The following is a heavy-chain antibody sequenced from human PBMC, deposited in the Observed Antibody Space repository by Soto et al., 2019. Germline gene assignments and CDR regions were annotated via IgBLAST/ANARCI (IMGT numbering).Heavy chain of an antibody. J-gene: IGHJ5*02. V-gene: IGHV3-30-3*01. CDR2: ISYDGSEK. D-gene: IGHD5-18*01. Sequence: GGSLRLSCEASGFTFSRYPLHWVRQAPGKGLEWVAVISYDGSEKYPADSVKGRISISRDNSKNTLFMQMNSLRVEDAAVYYCAKESREFSFGYPLDRWGQGTLVTVSS. CDR3: AKESREFSFGYPLDR. CDR1: GFTFSRYP.